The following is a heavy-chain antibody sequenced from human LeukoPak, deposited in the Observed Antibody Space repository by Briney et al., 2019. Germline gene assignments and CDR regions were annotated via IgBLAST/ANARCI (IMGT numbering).Heavy chain of an antibody. V-gene: IGHV4-34*01. CDR2: INHSGST. Sequence: PSETLSLTCAVYGGSFSGYYWSWIRQPPGKGLEWIGEINHSGSTSYNPSLKSRVTISVDTSKNQFSLKLSSVTAADTAVYYCAGGPRGDYDFWSGNAFDIWGQGTMVTVSS. D-gene: IGHD3-3*01. J-gene: IGHJ3*02. CDR3: AGGPRGDYDFWSGNAFDI. CDR1: GGSFSGYY.